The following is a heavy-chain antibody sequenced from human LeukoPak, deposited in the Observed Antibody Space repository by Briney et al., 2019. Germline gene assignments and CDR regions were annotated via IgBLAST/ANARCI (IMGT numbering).Heavy chain of an antibody. CDR1: GGSFSGYY. CDR2: INHSGST. Sequence: PSETLSLTCAVYGGSFSGYYWSWIRQPPGKGLEWIGEINHSGSTNYNPSLKSRVTISVDRSKNLFSLKLSSVTAADTAVYYCARDASGSIDYWGQGTLVTASS. CDR3: ARDASGSIDY. D-gene: IGHD3-22*01. V-gene: IGHV4-34*01. J-gene: IGHJ4*02.